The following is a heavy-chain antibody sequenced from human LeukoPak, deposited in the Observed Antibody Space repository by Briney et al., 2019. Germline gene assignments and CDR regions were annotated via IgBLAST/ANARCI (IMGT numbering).Heavy chain of an antibody. CDR2: IYSGGST. Sequence: PGRSLRLSCAASGFTFDDYAMHWVRQAPGKGLEWVSTIYSGGSTYYADSVKGRFTISRDTSKNTLYLQMNSLRGEDTAVYYCARNGYTSGWYRNWGQGTLVTVSS. D-gene: IGHD6-19*01. CDR3: ARNGYTSGWYRN. CDR1: GFTFDDYA. V-gene: IGHV3-23*05. J-gene: IGHJ4*02.